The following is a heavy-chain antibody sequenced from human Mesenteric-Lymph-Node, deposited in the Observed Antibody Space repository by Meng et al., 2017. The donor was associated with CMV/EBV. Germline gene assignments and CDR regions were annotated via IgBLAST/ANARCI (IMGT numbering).Heavy chain of an antibody. Sequence: GGSLRLSCTASGFNFNKFAMNWVRQAPGKGLEWVSGLSGSGGSTYYEDSVKGRFTISRDNSKKTLYLQMNSLRAEDTAVYYCAREDIAVAGGAFDYWGQGTLVTVSS. CDR1: GFNFNKFA. CDR3: AREDIAVAGGAFDY. J-gene: IGHJ4*02. CDR2: LSGSGGST. D-gene: IGHD6-19*01. V-gene: IGHV3-23*01.